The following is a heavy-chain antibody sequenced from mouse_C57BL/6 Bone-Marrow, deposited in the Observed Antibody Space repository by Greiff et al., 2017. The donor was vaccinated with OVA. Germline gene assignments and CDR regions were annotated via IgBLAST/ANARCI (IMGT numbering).Heavy chain of an antibody. CDR1: GYTFTSYW. V-gene: IGHV1-64*01. D-gene: IGHD1-1*01. CDR2: IHPNSGST. CDR3: ARRGGGITTVVAHWYFDV. J-gene: IGHJ1*03. Sequence: QVQLQQPGAELVKPGASVKLSCKASGYTFTSYWMHWVKQRPGQGLEWIGMIHPNSGSTNYNEKFKSKATLTVDNSSSTAYMQLSSLTSEDSAVYYCARRGGGITTVVAHWYFDVWGTGTTVTVSS.